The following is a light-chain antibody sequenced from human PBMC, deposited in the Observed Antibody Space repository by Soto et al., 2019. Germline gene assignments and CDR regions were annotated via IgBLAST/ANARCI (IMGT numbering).Light chain of an antibody. J-gene: IGLJ2*01. CDR3: AAWDDSLNGVL. CDR2: NDN. Sequence: QSVLTQPPSASGTPGRRVTMACSGSSSNIGRHSVSWYQQLPGTAPKLLIYNDNQRPSGVPDRFSGSRSGTSASLAISGLQSEDEADYYCAAWDDSLNGVLFGGGTKLTVL. CDR1: SSNIGRHS. V-gene: IGLV1-44*01.